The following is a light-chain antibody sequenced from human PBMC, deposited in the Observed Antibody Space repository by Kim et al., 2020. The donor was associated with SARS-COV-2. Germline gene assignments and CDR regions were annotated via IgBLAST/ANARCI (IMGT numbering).Light chain of an antibody. CDR1: QSVSNNY. V-gene: IGKV3-20*01. CDR3: QQYGSSPPYT. CDR2: GAS. J-gene: IGKJ2*01. Sequence: EIVLTQSPGTLSLSPGERATLSCRASQSVSNNYLAWYQHKSGQAPRLLIYGASSRATGIPDRFSGSGSGTDFTLSISRMEPEDSAVYYCQQYGSSPPYTFGQGTKLEI.